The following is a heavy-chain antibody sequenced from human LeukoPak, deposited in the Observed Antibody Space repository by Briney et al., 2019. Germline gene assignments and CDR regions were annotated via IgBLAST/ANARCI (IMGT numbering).Heavy chain of an antibody. Sequence: GGSLRHSCAASGFTFTSYSMHWVRQAPGKGLEWVAFISPDGSIGNYADSVKGRFTISRDNSKNTVYLQINSLRPEDTALYHCAKDDHYDTSGHGWVFDIWGQGTVVTVSS. J-gene: IGHJ3*02. CDR1: GFTFTSYS. CDR3: AKDDHYDTSGHGWVFDI. V-gene: IGHV3-30*18. CDR2: ISPDGSIG. D-gene: IGHD3-22*01.